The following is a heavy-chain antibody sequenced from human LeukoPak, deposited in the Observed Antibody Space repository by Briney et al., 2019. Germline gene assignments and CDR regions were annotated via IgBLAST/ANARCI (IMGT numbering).Heavy chain of an antibody. J-gene: IGHJ4*02. CDR2: ISAYNGNT. CDR1: GYTFTSYG. D-gene: IGHD3-22*01. CDR3: ARISYYYDSSGYYYKYFDY. Sequence: ASVKVSCKASGYTFTSYGISWVRQAPGQGVEWMGWISAYNGNTNYAQKLQGRVTMTTDTSTSTAYMELRSLRSDDTAVCYCARISYYYDSSGYYYKYFDYWGQGTLVTVSS. V-gene: IGHV1-18*01.